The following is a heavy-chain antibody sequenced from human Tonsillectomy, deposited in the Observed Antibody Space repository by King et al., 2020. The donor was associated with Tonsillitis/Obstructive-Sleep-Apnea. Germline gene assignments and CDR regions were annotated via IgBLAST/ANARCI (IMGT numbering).Heavy chain of an antibody. CDR2: IYSGGSA. CDR3: ARDHIAAAGLYYYAMDV. Sequence: VQLVESGGGLIQPGGSLRLSCAASGFSVSSNYMSWVRQAPGKGLEWVSVIYSGGSAYYGDSVKGRFTISRDNSKNTLYLQMNSLRAEDTAVYYCARDHIAAAGLYYYAMDVWGQGTTVTVSS. J-gene: IGHJ6*02. CDR1: GFSVSSNY. V-gene: IGHV3-53*01. D-gene: IGHD6-13*01.